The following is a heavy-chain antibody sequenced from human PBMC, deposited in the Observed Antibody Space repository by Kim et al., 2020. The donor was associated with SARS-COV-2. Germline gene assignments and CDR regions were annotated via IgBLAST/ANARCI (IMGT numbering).Heavy chain of an antibody. V-gene: IGHV1-24*01. Sequence: ASVKVSCKVSGYTLTELSMHWVRQAPGKGLEWMGGFDPEDGETIYAQKFQGRVTMTEDTSTDTAYMELSSLRSEDTAVYYCATVFSAYSSSWHEGGYFDYWGQGTLVTVSS. CDR2: FDPEDGET. CDR1: GYTLTELS. D-gene: IGHD6-13*01. J-gene: IGHJ4*02. CDR3: ATVFSAYSSSWHEGGYFDY.